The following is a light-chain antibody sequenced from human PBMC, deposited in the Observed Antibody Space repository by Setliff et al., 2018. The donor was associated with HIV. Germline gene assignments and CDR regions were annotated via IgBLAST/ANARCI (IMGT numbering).Light chain of an antibody. CDR2: DVS. J-gene: IGLJ1*01. Sequence: QSVLTQPASVSGSPGQSITISCTGTSSDVGGYNYVSWYQQHPGKAPKLRIYDVSNRPSGVSNRFSGSKSGNTASLTISGLQAEDEADYCCSSYTSTSTLFVFGTGTKVTVL. CDR3: SSYTSTSTLFV. CDR1: SSDVGGYNY. V-gene: IGLV2-14*03.